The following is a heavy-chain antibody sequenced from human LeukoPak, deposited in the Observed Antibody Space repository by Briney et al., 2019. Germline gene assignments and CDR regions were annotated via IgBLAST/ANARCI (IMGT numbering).Heavy chain of an antibody. CDR1: DGPISAYY. J-gene: IGHJ5*02. D-gene: IGHD2-15*01. Sequence: SETLSLTCTVSDGPISAYYWSWIRQSPGKGLEWIGYMQYSGNTVYNPSLESRVTISVDTSKNQFSLKLSSVTAADTAVYYCARVVNWFDPWGQGTLVTVSS. CDR2: MQYSGNT. V-gene: IGHV4-59*08. CDR3: ARVVNWFDP.